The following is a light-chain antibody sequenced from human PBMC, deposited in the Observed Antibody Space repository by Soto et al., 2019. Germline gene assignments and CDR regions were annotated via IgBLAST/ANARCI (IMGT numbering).Light chain of an antibody. V-gene: IGLV2-8*01. J-gene: IGLJ1*01. CDR1: SREFGGYNY. CDR3: SSYAGTNNLGV. Sequence: SVLTPPPPPPGAPGQSVTISRPGTSREFGGYNYVSWYQQHPGKAPKLMIYEVSKRPSGVPDRFSGSKSGNTASLTVSGLQAEDEADYYCSSYAGTNNLGVFXTGTKVTVL. CDR2: EVS.